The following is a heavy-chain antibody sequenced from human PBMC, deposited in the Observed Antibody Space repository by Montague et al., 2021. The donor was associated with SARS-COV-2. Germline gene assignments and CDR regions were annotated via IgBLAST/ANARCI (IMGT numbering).Heavy chain of an antibody. D-gene: IGHD3-10*01. CDR1: GGSISSSSYY. CDR3: ARNPADYYGSGSYPTWENWFDP. V-gene: IGHV4-39*01. J-gene: IGHJ5*02. Sequence: SETLSLTCTVSGGSISSSSYYWGWICQPPGKGLEWIGSIYYSGSTYYNPSLKSRVTISVDTSKNQFSLKLSSVTAADTAVYYCARNPADYYGSGSYPTWENWFDPWGQGTLVTVSS. CDR2: IYYSGST.